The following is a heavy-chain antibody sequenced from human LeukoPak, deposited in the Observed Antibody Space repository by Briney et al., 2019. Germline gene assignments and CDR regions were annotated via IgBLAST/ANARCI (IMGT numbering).Heavy chain of an antibody. CDR1: GYSISSGYY. CDR2: IYHSGRT. D-gene: IGHD3-22*01. V-gene: IGHV4-38-2*02. Sequence: PSETLSLTCTVSGYSISSGYYWGWIRPPPGKGLEWIGSIYHSGRTFYNPSLKSRVTISVDTSKNQFSLKLTSVTAADTAVYYCAREKIGYYDGSGRGWFDPWGQGTLVTVSS. J-gene: IGHJ5*02. CDR3: AREKIGYYDGSGRGWFDP.